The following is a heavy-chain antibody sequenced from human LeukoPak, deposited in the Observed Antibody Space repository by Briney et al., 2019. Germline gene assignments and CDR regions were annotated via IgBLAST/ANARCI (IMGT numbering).Heavy chain of an antibody. J-gene: IGHJ6*03. V-gene: IGHV4-38-2*02. Sequence: SETLSLTCTVSGYSISSGYYWGWIRQPPGKGLEWIGSIYHSGSTYYNPSLKSRVTISVDTSKNQFSLKLSSVTAADTAVYYCARDRGPGVVVPSYYMDVWGKGTTVTVSS. CDR3: ARDRGPGVVVPSYYMDV. CDR1: GYSISSGYY. CDR2: IYHSGST. D-gene: IGHD2-2*01.